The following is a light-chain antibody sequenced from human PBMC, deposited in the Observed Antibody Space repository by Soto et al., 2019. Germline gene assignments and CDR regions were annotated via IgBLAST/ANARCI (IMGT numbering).Light chain of an antibody. CDR1: SSDVGGYNY. CDR2: EVS. Sequence: QSALTQPASVSGSPGQSITISCTGTSSDVGGYNYVSWYQQHPGKAPKLMIYEVSNRPSGVSNRFSGSKSGNTASLTISGLKAEDEADYYCSSYIGSGIRVFGGGTKLTVL. CDR3: SSYIGSGIRV. V-gene: IGLV2-14*01. J-gene: IGLJ2*01.